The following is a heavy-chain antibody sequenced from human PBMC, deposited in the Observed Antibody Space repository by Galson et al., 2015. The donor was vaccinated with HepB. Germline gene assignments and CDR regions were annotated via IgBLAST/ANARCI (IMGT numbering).Heavy chain of an antibody. D-gene: IGHD3-10*01. V-gene: IGHV3-11*01. Sequence: SLRLSCAASGFTFSDYYMTWIRRVPGKGLEWISYISGGGSAIHYADSVKGRFTISRDNAKTSLSLQMNSLRAEDTAVYYCARGIWLGEPDFWGQGTLVTVSS. CDR3: ARGIWLGEPDF. J-gene: IGHJ4*02. CDR1: GFTFSDYY. CDR2: ISGGGSAI.